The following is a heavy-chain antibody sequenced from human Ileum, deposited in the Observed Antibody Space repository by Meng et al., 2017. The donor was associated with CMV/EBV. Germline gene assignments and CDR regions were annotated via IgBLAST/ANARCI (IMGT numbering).Heavy chain of an antibody. V-gene: IGHV4-59*01. J-gene: IGHJ5*02. CDR1: GGSISSYY. D-gene: IGHD1-26*01. CDR2: IYYSGST. Sequence: GSLRLSCTVSGGSISSYYWSWIRQPPGKGLEWIGYIYYSGSTNYNPPLKSRVTISVDTSKNQFSLKLSSVTAADTAVYYCARARWKYSGSYHHRNWFDPWGQGTLVTVSS. CDR3: ARARWKYSGSYHHRNWFDP.